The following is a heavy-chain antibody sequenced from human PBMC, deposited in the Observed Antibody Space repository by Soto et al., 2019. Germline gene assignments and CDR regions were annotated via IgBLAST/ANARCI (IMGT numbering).Heavy chain of an antibody. J-gene: IGHJ6*01. D-gene: IGHD3-9*01. CDR2: INVGNGNT. Sequence: QVQLVQSGAEVQKPGASVKVSCKASGYRFSSYAIQWVRQAPGQRREWMGWINVGNGNTKYSQKFQDRVTIIRDTYANTAYMEVSSLRSEDTAVYYCARSEETYNDVLTGMDLYYYYLGMDVWGQGTTVTVSS. CDR1: GYRFSSYA. CDR3: ARSEETYNDVLTGMDLYYYYLGMDV. V-gene: IGHV1-3*01.